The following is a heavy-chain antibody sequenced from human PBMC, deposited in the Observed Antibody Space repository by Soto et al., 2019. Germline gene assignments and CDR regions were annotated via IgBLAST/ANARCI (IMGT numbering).Heavy chain of an antibody. CDR3: ARVPHSLVVVAPYYYYMDV. CDR1: GYTFTSYG. D-gene: IGHD2-15*01. Sequence: ASVKVSCKASGYTFTSYGISWVRQAPGQGLEWMGWISAYNGNTNYAQKLQGRVTMTTDTSTSTAYMELRSLRSDDTAVYYCARVPHSLVVVAPYYYYMDVWGKGTTVTVSS. V-gene: IGHV1-18*01. J-gene: IGHJ6*03. CDR2: ISAYNGNT.